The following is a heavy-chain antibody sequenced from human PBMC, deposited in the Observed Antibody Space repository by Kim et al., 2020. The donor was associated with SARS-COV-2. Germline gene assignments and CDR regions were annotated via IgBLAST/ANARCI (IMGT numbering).Heavy chain of an antibody. Sequence: SVKGRFTISRDNSKTALYLQMNSLRAEDTALYYCAKAYYDSSGYLRWFVPWGQGTLVTVSS. V-gene: IGHV3-9*01. D-gene: IGHD3-22*01. CDR3: AKAYYDSSGYLRWFVP. J-gene: IGHJ5*02.